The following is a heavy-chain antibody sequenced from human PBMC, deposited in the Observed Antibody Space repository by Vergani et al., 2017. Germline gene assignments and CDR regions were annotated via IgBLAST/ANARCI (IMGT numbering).Heavy chain of an antibody. J-gene: IGHJ4*02. D-gene: IGHD3-16*01. CDR3: AKHFRGWGIDY. V-gene: IGHV3-30*02. Sequence: QVQLVESGGGVVQPGRSLRLSCATSGFTLRNYDMQWIRQGPGKGLEFVAFIQFDGSNQYYADSVKGRFTLSRDFSKNTLYLQMNSLRTDDTATYYCAKHFRGWGIDYWGQGTQVIVSS. CDR2: IQFDGSNQ. CDR1: GFTLRNYD.